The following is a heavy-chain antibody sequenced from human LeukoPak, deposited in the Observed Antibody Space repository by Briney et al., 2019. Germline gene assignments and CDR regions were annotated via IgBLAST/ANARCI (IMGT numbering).Heavy chain of an antibody. Sequence: ASVKVSCKASGYAFTMYGISWVRQAPGQGLEWMGWISVYNGNTNYAQKLQGRVNMTTDTSTSTAYMELRSLISDDTAVYYCARGVGNRGANYAVDYWGPGTLVTVSS. J-gene: IGHJ4*02. CDR1: GYAFTMYG. CDR2: ISVYNGNT. V-gene: IGHV1-18*01. CDR3: ARGVGNRGANYAVDY. D-gene: IGHD3-10*01.